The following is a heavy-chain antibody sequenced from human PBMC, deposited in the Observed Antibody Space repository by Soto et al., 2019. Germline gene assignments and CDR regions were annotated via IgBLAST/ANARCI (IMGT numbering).Heavy chain of an antibody. CDR1: GFTFRSYW. CDR2: INSDGSST. Sequence: PGGCLRLSCAASGFTFRSYWMHWVRQAPGKGLVWVSRINSDGSSTSYADSVKGRFTISRDNAKNTLYLQMNSLRAEDTAVYYCARVDSSSCLDYWGQGTLVTVSS. J-gene: IGHJ4*02. V-gene: IGHV3-74*01. D-gene: IGHD6-13*01. CDR3: ARVDSSSCLDY.